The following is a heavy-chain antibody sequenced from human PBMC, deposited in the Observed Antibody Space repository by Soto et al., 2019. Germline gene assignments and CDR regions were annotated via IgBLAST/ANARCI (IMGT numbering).Heavy chain of an antibody. D-gene: IGHD3-22*01. CDR3: ATLIKTYYDDSSGYSQDY. CDR2: ISPRSAYI. Sequence: GGSLRLSCAASRFKFSDYSMNWVRQAPGKGLEGVSSISPRSAYIYYADAVKGRFIISRDDGKNALILQMNSLRAEDTAVYYCATLIKTYYDDSSGYSQDYWGQGTLVTVSS. J-gene: IGHJ4*02. V-gene: IGHV3-21*01. CDR1: RFKFSDYS.